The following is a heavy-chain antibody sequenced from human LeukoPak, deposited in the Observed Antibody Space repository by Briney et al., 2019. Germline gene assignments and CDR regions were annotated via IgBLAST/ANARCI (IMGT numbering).Heavy chain of an antibody. CDR1: GYTFTSYG. CDR2: ISAYNGNT. CDR3: ARDLAMTTQYYYYYMDV. V-gene: IGHV1-18*01. Sequence: ASVKVSCKASGYTFTSYGISWVRQAPGQGLEWMGWISAYNGNTNYAQKLQGRVTMTTDTSTSTAYMELRSLRSDDTAVYYCARDLAMTTQYYYYYMDVWGEGTTVTVSS. J-gene: IGHJ6*03. D-gene: IGHD4-11*01.